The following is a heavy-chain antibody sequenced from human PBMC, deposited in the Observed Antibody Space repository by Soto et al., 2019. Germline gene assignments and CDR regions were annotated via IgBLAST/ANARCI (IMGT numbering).Heavy chain of an antibody. D-gene: IGHD2-15*01. Sequence: PSETLSLTCTVSGGSISSSTYYWGWMRQPPGKGLEWIASFFIGGNTYYNPSLKSRVTISVDTSKNQFSLKLSSVTAADTAVYYCARGRGVVVVAATPGPADLNWFDPWGKGTLVTVSS. CDR2: FFIGGNT. CDR1: GGSISSSTYY. V-gene: IGHV4-39*01. J-gene: IGHJ5*02. CDR3: ARGRGVVVVAATPGPADLNWFDP.